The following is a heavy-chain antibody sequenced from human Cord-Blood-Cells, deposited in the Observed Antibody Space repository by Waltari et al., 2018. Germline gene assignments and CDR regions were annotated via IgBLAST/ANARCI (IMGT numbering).Heavy chain of an antibody. CDR1: GFTFSSYA. CDR2: ISYDGSNK. Sequence: QVQLVESGGGVVQPGRSLRLSCAASGFTFSSYAIHWVRQAPGKGLEWVAVISYDGSNKYYADSVKGRFTISRDNSKNTLYLQMNSLRAEDTAVYYCARVAGPHWYFDLWGRGTLVTVSS. V-gene: IGHV3-30*04. CDR3: ARVAGPHWYFDL. J-gene: IGHJ2*01. D-gene: IGHD1-1*01.